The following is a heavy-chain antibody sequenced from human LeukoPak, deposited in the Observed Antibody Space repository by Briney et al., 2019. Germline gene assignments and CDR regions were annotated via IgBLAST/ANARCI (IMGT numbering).Heavy chain of an antibody. CDR1: GGSISSGVYY. CDR3: VGRDFDY. Sequence: SETLSLTCTVSGGSISSGVYYWTWIRQPAGKGLEWIGQIYTSGTTNYNPSLKSRVTISLDTSKNQFSLKLSSVTAADTAFYYCVGRDFDYWGQGTLVTVSS. V-gene: IGHV4-61*09. CDR2: IYTSGTT. J-gene: IGHJ4*02. D-gene: IGHD1-26*01.